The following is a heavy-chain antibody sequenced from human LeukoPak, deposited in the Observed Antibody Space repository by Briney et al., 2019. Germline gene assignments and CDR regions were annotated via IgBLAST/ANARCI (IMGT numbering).Heavy chain of an antibody. D-gene: IGHD3-22*01. V-gene: IGHV1-8*01. CDR3: ARMPDSYYDSSGLDV. J-gene: IGHJ6*02. CDR1: GYTFTSYD. CDR2: MNPNSGNT. Sequence: GASVKVSFKASGYTFTSYDINWVRQATGQGLEWMGWMNPNSGNTGYAQKFQGRVTMTRNTSISTAYMELSSLRSEDTAVYYCARMPDSYYDSSGLDVWGQGTTVTVSS.